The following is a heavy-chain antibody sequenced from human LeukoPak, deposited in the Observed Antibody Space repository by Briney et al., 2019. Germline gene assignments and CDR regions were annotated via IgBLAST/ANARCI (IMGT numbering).Heavy chain of an antibody. D-gene: IGHD5-12*01. CDR3: AKGGYDYVEMGYFDY. CDR2: IIGSSGST. Sequence: GSLRLSCAVSGFIFTNYAMSWVRQAPGKGPEWVSVIIGSSGSTFYADSVKGRFTISRDKSKNTLYLQMNSLRAEDTAVYYCAKGGYDYVEMGYFDYWGQGTLVTVSS. V-gene: IGHV3-23*01. J-gene: IGHJ4*02. CDR1: GFIFTNYA.